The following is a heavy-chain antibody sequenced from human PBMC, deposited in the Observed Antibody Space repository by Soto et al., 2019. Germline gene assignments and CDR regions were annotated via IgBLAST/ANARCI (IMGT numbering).Heavy chain of an antibody. D-gene: IGHD2-2*01. CDR3: AKAASRVYYYYGMDV. CDR2: ISYDGSNK. V-gene: IGHV3-30*18. CDR1: GFTFSSYC. J-gene: IGHJ6*02. Sequence: PXVSLRLSCAASGFTFSSYCVHWVRQAPGKGLEWVAVISYDGSNKYYADSVKGRFTISRDNSKNTLYLQMNSLRAEDTAVYYCAKAASRVYYYYGMDVWGQGTTVTVSS.